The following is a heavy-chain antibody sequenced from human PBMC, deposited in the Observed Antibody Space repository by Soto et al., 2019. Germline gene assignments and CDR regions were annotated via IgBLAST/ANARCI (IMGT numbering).Heavy chain of an antibody. Sequence: GGSLRLSCAASGFTFSSYSMNWVRQAPGKGLEWVSSISSSSSCIYYADSVKGRFTISRDNAKNSLYLQMNSLRAEDTAVYYCARDPSIAAAGKVIYYYGMDVWGQGTTVTVSS. J-gene: IGHJ6*02. V-gene: IGHV3-21*01. CDR3: ARDPSIAAAGKVIYYYGMDV. D-gene: IGHD6-13*01. CDR2: ISSSSSCI. CDR1: GFTFSSYS.